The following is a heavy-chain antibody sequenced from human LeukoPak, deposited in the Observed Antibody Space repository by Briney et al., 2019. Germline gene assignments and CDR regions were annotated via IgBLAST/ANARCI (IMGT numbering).Heavy chain of an antibody. CDR3: ARAYDSSGYYYNYYFDY. Sequence: PSQTLSLTCTVSGGSNSSGDYYWSWIRQPPGKGLEWIGYIYYSGSTYYNPSLKSRVTISVDTSKNQFSLKLSSVTAADTAVYYCARAYDSSGYYYNYYFDYWGQGTLVTVSS. CDR2: IYYSGST. V-gene: IGHV4-30-4*08. J-gene: IGHJ4*02. CDR1: GGSNSSGDYY. D-gene: IGHD3-22*01.